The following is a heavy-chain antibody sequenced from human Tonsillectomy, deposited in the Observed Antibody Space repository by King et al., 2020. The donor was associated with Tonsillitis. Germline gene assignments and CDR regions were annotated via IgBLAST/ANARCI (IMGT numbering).Heavy chain of an antibody. CDR3: ARRGYSGYDGFFDY. V-gene: IGHV4-39*01. Sequence: QLQESGPGLXKPXETLSLTCXVXGASISXSYXWGXXRXPXGKXXXWXXXXXXXXXXHXXXXLXXRVXISXXXXXNQFSLKLTXXTAADTAVYYCARRGYSGYDGFFDYWGQGTLVTVSS. J-gene: IGHJ4*02. CDR2: XXXXXXX. CDR1: GASISXSYX. D-gene: IGHD5-12*01.